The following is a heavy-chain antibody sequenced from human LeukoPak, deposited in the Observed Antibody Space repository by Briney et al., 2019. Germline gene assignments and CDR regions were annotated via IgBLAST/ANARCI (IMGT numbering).Heavy chain of an antibody. CDR2: ISSSSSTI. D-gene: IGHD3-22*01. CDR3: ARCVYYDAWGAFDI. CDR1: GFTFSSYG. Sequence: GGSLRLSCAASGFTFSSYGMTWVRQAPGKGLEWVSYISSSSSTIYYADSVKGRFTISRDNAKNSLYLQLNSLRAEDTAVYYCARCVYYDAWGAFDIWGQGTMVTVSS. V-gene: IGHV3-48*01. J-gene: IGHJ3*02.